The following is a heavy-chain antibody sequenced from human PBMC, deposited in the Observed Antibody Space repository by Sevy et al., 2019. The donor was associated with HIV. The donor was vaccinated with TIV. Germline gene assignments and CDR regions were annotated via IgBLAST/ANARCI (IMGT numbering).Heavy chain of an antibody. J-gene: IGHJ5*02. CDR1: GYSLTKLS. D-gene: IGHD2-15*01. CDR2: FDVQDGET. Sequence: ASVKVSCKVSGYSLTKLSIHWVRQGPGKGLEWMGDFDVQDGETIYAKKFQGRLKMTVDTNTKKAYIELSGLTSEDTAVYYCAAVGLRYCSGSSCYQGDWFDPWGQGSLVTVSS. CDR3: AAVGLRYCSGSSCYQGDWFDP. V-gene: IGHV1-24*01.